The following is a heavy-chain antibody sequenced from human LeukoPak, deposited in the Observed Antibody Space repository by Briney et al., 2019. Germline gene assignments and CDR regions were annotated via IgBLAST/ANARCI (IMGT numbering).Heavy chain of an antibody. Sequence: SETLSLTCAVSGYSISSGYYWGWTRQPPGKGLEWIGSIYHSGSTYYNPSLKSRVTISVDTSKNQFSLKLSSVTAADTAVYYCARAESGGDFDYWGQGTLVTVSS. V-gene: IGHV4-38-2*01. CDR1: GYSISSGYY. J-gene: IGHJ4*02. D-gene: IGHD2-15*01. CDR3: ARAESGGDFDY. CDR2: IYHSGST.